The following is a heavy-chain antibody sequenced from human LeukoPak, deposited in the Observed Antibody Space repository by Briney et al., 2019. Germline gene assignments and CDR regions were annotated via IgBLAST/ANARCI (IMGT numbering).Heavy chain of an antibody. CDR3: GNWNDGMEAFDI. Sequence: ASVKVSCKVSGYTLTELSMHWVRQAPRKGLEWMGGFDPEDGETIYAQKFQGRVTMTEDTSTDTAYMELSSLRSEDTAVYYCGNWNDGMEAFDIWGQGTMVTVSS. V-gene: IGHV1-24*01. D-gene: IGHD1-20*01. J-gene: IGHJ3*02. CDR2: FDPEDGET. CDR1: GYTLTELS.